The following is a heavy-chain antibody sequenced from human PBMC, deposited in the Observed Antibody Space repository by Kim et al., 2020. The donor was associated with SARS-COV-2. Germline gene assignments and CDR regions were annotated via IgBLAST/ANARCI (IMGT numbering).Heavy chain of an antibody. CDR2: ISGSGGST. V-gene: IGHV3-23*01. J-gene: IGHJ4*02. CDR1: GFTFSSYA. Sequence: GGSLRLSCAASGFTFSSYAMSWVRQAPGKGLEWVSAISGSGGSTYYADSVKGRFTISRDNSKNTLYLQMNSLRAEDTAVYYCAKNSGWELLLPPDYWGQGTLVTVSS. D-gene: IGHD1-26*01. CDR3: AKNSGWELLLPPDY.